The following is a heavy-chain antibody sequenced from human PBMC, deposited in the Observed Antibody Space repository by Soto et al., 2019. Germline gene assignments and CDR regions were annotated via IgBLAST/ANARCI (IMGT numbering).Heavy chain of an antibody. Sequence: PGGSLRLSCAASGFTFSSYAMSWVRQAPGKGLEWVSAISGSGGSTYYADSVKGRFTISRDNSKNTLYLQMNSLRAEDTAVYYCAKDRGVVGAPNDAFDIWGQGTMVTVSS. J-gene: IGHJ3*02. V-gene: IGHV3-23*01. D-gene: IGHD1-26*01. CDR2: ISGSGGST. CDR3: AKDRGVVGAPNDAFDI. CDR1: GFTFSSYA.